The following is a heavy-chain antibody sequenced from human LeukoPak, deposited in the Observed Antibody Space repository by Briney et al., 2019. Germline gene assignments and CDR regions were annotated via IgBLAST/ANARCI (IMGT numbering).Heavy chain of an antibody. J-gene: IGHJ4*02. D-gene: IGHD2-15*01. CDR1: GGSFSGYY. Sequence: SETLSLTCAVYGGSFSGYYWGWIRQPPGKGLEWIGEIDHSGSTNYNPSLKSRVTISVDTSKNQFSLKLSSVTAADTAVYYCARRYCGAGSCYASFDYWGQGTLVTVSS. CDR3: ARRYCGAGSCYASFDY. V-gene: IGHV4-34*01. CDR2: IDHSGST.